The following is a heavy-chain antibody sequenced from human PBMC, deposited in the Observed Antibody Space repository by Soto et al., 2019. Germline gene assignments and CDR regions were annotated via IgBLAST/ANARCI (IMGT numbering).Heavy chain of an antibody. J-gene: IGHJ4*02. Sequence: QVQLVESGGGVVQPGRSLRLSCAASGFTFSSYAMHWVRQAPGKGLEWVAVISYDGSNKYYADSVKGRFTISRDNSKNTLYRQMNSLRAEDTAVYYCARVSVDGYNWYYFDYWGQGTLVTVSS. CDR1: GFTFSSYA. CDR3: ARVSVDGYNWYYFDY. V-gene: IGHV3-30-3*01. D-gene: IGHD5-12*01. CDR2: ISYDGSNK.